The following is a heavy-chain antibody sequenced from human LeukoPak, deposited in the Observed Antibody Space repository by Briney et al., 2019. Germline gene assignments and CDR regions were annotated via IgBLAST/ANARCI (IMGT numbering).Heavy chain of an antibody. CDR2: IYYSWGT. D-gene: IGHD2-15*01. CDR3: AREPPGIDDAFDI. CDR1: GGPISGYY. V-gene: IGHV4-59*01. Sequence: SETLSLICCVSGGPISGYYWTWIRQPPGKGLEWVGYIYYSWGTNYNPSLKSRVNLSVDTSKNQFSLKLNSVTAADTAVYFCAREPPGIDDAFDIWGQGTIVTVSS. J-gene: IGHJ3*02.